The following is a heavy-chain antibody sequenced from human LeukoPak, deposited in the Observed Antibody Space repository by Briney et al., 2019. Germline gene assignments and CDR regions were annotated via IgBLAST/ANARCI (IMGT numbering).Heavy chain of an antibody. J-gene: IGHJ4*02. V-gene: IGHV3-21*01. CDR1: GFTFSSYW. Sequence: GGSLRLSCAASGFTFSSYWMHWVRQAPGKGLEWVSSISSSSSYIYYADSVKGRFTISRDNAKNSLYLQMNSLRAEDTAVYYCARVVVDTAMVTYYFDYWGQGTLVTVSS. CDR2: ISSSSSYI. CDR3: ARVVVDTAMVTYYFDY. D-gene: IGHD5-18*01.